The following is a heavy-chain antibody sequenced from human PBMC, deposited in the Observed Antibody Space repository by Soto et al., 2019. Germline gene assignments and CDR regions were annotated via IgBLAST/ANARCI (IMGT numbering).Heavy chain of an antibody. Sequence: EVQLVEFGGGLVQPGGSLRLSCVASGFTFGDYWMSWVRQAPGTGLEWVANIKQDGSDTYYVDSVKGRFTISRDNAKNALYVQLISLIAEDTAVYYCERSLGWRDAFDVCGQGTMVTVST. J-gene: IGHJ3*01. CDR1: GFTFGDYW. D-gene: IGHD6-19*01. CDR3: ERSLGWRDAFDV. CDR2: IKQDGSDT. V-gene: IGHV3-7*01.